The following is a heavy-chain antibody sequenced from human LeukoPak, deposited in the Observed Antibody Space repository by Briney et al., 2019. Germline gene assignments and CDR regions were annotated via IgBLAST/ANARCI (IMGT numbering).Heavy chain of an antibody. D-gene: IGHD6-6*01. V-gene: IGHV1-8*03. J-gene: IGHJ6*03. Sequence: GASVKVSCKPSGYTFTSYDINWVRQAPGQGLEWMGWMNPNSGNTGYAQKFQGRVTITRNTSISTAYMELSSLRSEDTAVYYCARVAYSSSSGCYYMDVWGKGTTVTVSS. CDR1: GYTFTSYD. CDR2: MNPNSGNT. CDR3: ARVAYSSSSGCYYMDV.